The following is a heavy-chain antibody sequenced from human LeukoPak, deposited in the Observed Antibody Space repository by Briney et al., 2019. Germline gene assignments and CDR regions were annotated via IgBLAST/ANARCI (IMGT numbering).Heavy chain of an antibody. CDR2: IYYNGNT. V-gene: IGHV4-59*08. Sequence: SQTLSLTCTLSGGSISNYYWSWIRQPPGKGLGWIGYIYYNGNTNHNPSLRSRVTMSVDTSKNQFSLRLSSVTAADTAVYYCARGPPVTTTLSAYHIWGQGTMVTVSS. CDR1: GGSISNYY. D-gene: IGHD4-17*01. J-gene: IGHJ3*02. CDR3: ARGPPVTTTLSAYHI.